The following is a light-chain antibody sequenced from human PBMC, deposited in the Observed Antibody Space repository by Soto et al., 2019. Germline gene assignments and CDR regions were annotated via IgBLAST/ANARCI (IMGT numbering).Light chain of an antibody. CDR1: ESVTSF. Sequence: EIVLTQSPATLSLSPGERATLSCRASESVTSFLAWYQQKPGQAPRLLIYDASNRATGISARFSGSGSGTDFTLTISSLEPEDFVVYYCQQRYDWPRTFGQGTKVESK. CDR3: QQRYDWPRT. J-gene: IGKJ1*01. V-gene: IGKV3-11*01. CDR2: DAS.